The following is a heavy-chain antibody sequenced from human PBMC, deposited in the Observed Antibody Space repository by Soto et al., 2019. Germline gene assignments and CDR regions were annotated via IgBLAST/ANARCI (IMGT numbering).Heavy chain of an antibody. CDR3: ARHLTLVLVVQTHNWFDP. D-gene: IGHD2-2*01. CDR2: IDPSDSYT. Sequence: GESLKISFKGSGYSFTSYWISWVRQMPGKGLEWMGRIDPSDSYTNYSPSFQGHVTISADKSISTAYLQWSSLKASDTAMYYCARHLTLVLVVQTHNWFDPWGQGTLVTVSS. CDR1: GYSFTSYW. J-gene: IGHJ5*02. V-gene: IGHV5-10-1*01.